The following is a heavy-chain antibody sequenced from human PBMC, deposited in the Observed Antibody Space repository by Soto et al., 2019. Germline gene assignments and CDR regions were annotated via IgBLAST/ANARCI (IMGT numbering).Heavy chain of an antibody. CDR3: AHVTIGVVISQPLFDY. V-gene: IGHV2-5*02. D-gene: IGHD3-22*01. Sequence: QITLKESGPTLVKPTQTLTLTCTFSGFSLSTSGVGVGWIRQPPGKALEWLALIYWDDDKRYSPSLKSRLTITKVTSKNQVVLTMTNMDPVDTATYYGAHVTIGVVISQPLFDYWGQGTLVTVSS. J-gene: IGHJ4*02. CDR2: IYWDDDK. CDR1: GFSLSTSGVG.